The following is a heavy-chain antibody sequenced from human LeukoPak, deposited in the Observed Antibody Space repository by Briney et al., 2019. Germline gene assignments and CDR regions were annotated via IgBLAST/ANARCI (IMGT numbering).Heavy chain of an antibody. CDR1: GGSFSGYY. D-gene: IGHD2-15*01. CDR3: ARERGDIVVVVAATTYYFDY. Sequence: PSETLSLTCAVYGGSFSGYYWSWIRQPPGEGLEWIGEINHSGSTNYNPSLKSRVTISVDTSKNQFSLKLSSVTAADTAVHYCARERGDIVVVVAATTYYFDYWGQGTLVTVSS. CDR2: INHSGST. V-gene: IGHV4-34*01. J-gene: IGHJ4*02.